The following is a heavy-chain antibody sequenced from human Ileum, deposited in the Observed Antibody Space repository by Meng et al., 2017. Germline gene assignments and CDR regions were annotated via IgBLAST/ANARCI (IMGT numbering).Heavy chain of an antibody. V-gene: IGHV4-61*08. CDR2: AGT. J-gene: IGHJ4*02. Sequence: QVHLNESGPGLGRPSGTPSLFCTVSGGSVSTSDYQWGGIRKPPGKGLEWIGYAGTNYNPSLKSRVTISVDTSKRQFSLKLTSVTAADTAVYYCARDHWGSLDYWGQGILVTVSS. CDR3: ARDHWGSLDY. CDR1: GGSVSTSDYQ. D-gene: IGHD7-27*01.